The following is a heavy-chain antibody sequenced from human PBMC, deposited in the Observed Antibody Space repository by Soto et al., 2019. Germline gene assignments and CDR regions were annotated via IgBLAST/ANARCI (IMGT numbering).Heavy chain of an antibody. Sequence: QLQLQESGPGLVKPSETLSLTCTVSGGSISSSSYYWGWIRQPPGKGLEWIGSIYYSGSTYYNPSLKSRVTISVDTSKNQFSLKLSSVTAADTAVYYCARLPTTIAVAGSGTDYWGQGTLVTVSS. V-gene: IGHV4-39*01. CDR2: IYYSGST. D-gene: IGHD6-19*01. CDR3: ARLPTTIAVAGSGTDY. J-gene: IGHJ4*02. CDR1: GGSISSSSYY.